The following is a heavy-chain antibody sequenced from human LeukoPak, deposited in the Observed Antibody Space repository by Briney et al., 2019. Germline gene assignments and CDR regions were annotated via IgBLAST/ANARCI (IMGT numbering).Heavy chain of an antibody. CDR3: ARVPTFYYDNSGYSPFDP. CDR1: GDFISGSHW. J-gene: IGHJ5*02. D-gene: IGHD3-22*01. V-gene: IGHV4-39*02. Sequence: SETLSLTCAISGDFISGSHWWSWVRQPPGKGLEWIGSISYSGSTYYNPSLKSRVTISVDTSKNHFSLNLSSVTAADTAVYYCARVPTFYYDNSGYSPFDPWGQGTLVTVSS. CDR2: ISYSGST.